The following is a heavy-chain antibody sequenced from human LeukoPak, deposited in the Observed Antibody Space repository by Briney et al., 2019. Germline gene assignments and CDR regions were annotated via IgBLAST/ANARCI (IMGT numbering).Heavy chain of an antibody. J-gene: IGHJ4*02. D-gene: IGHD3-22*01. CDR2: IGTDGDT. CDR3: ARGAYDSSSYSLYYFDY. CDR1: GFPFSTYD. V-gene: IGHV3-13*01. Sequence: GSLMLSFAASGFPFSTYDMHWVRPGTGKGLEWVSTIGTDGDTYYPGSVKGRFSISREDARKSLYLQMNSLRAGDTAVYYCARGAYDSSSYSLYYFDYWGQGTLVTVSS.